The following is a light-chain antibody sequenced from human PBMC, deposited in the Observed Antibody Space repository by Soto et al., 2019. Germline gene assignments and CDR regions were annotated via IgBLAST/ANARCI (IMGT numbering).Light chain of an antibody. CDR1: QSIVFSDGNAY. J-gene: IGKJ1*01. CDR3: MQGTHWPPT. CDR2: RAS. V-gene: IGKV2-30*01. Sequence: DVVMTQSPLSLPVTLGQPASISCRSSQSIVFSDGNAYLNWFHQRPSQPPRRLIYRASNRDSGVPDRFSGSGSGTDFTLEISRVEAEDVGVYYCMQGTHWPPTFGRGTKVEIK.